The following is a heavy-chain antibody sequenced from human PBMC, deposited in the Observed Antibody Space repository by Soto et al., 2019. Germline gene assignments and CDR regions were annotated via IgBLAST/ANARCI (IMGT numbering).Heavy chain of an antibody. Sequence: LSLSCAASGFSVTSNYMTLVRQAPGNGLECVSVIYAGGNTYYPDSVKGRFTISSDNSKNTLFLQMNNLRAEDTAAYYCARVTTFYDILTSSYALTYFDYWGQGTRVTVSS. D-gene: IGHD3-9*01. CDR2: IYAGGNT. CDR1: GFSVTSNY. J-gene: IGHJ4*02. V-gene: IGHV3-53*01. CDR3: ARVTTFYDILTSSYALTYFDY.